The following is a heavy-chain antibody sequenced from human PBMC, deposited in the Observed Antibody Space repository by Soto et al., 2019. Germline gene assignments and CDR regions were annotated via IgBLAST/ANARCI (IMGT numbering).Heavy chain of an antibody. J-gene: IGHJ4*02. CDR2: FDPEDGET. V-gene: IGHV1-24*01. CDR3: ATIWGSYRYTEMAY. Sequence: GAPVKVSCKVSGYTLTELSMHWVRQAPGKGLEWMGGFDPEDGETIYAQKFQGRVTMTEDTSTDTAYMELSSLRSEDTAVYYCATIWGSYRYTEMAYWGQGTLVTVSS. D-gene: IGHD3-16*02. CDR1: GYTLTELS.